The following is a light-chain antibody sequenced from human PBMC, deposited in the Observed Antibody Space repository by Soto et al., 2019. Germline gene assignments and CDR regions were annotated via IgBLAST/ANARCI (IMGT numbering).Light chain of an antibody. Sequence: IVMTQSPATLSVSPGERATLSCRASRSVSSDLAWYQQKPGQAPRLLIYDASTRATGIPARFSGSGSRTEFTLTINSLQSEDFAVYYCQQYNDWPPYTFGQGTKLEIK. CDR3: QQYNDWPPYT. J-gene: IGKJ2*01. CDR2: DAS. V-gene: IGKV3-15*01. CDR1: RSVSSD.